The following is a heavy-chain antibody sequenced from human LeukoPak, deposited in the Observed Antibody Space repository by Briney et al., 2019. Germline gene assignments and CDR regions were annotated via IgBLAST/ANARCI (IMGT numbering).Heavy chain of an antibody. D-gene: IGHD6-19*01. CDR2: IKQDGSER. Sequence: GGSLRLSCAASGFTFSDYWMHWVRQAPGRGLEWVANIKQDGSERYYVDSVKGRFTISRDNAKNSLYLQMSNLRAEDTAVYYCARGSIAVAATYDYWGQGTLVTVSS. CDR3: ARGSIAVAATYDY. J-gene: IGHJ4*02. V-gene: IGHV3-7*03. CDR1: GFTFSDYW.